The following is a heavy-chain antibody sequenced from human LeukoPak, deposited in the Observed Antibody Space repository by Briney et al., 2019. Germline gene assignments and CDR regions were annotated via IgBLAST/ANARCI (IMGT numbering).Heavy chain of an antibody. D-gene: IGHD2-2*01. CDR3: ARRGYVVVPAAISPAYDAFDI. CDR2: IIPILGIA. J-gene: IGHJ3*02. CDR1: GGTFSSYA. V-gene: IGHV1-69*04. Sequence: SVKVSCKASGGTFSSYAISWVRQAPGQGLEWMGRIIPILGIANYAQKFQGRVTITADKSTSTAYMELSSLRFEDTAMYYCARRGYVVVPAAISPAYDAFDIWGQGTMVTVSS.